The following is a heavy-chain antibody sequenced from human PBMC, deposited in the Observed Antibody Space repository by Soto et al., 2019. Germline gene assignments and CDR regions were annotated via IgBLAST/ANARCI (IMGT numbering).Heavy chain of an antibody. J-gene: IGHJ3*02. CDR1: GFTFSSYA. CDR3: ARETYYYDSSGYDI. CDR2: ISRDGSDK. D-gene: IGHD3-22*01. V-gene: IGHV3-7*03. Sequence: GGSLRLSCAASGFTFSSYAMSWVRQAPGKGLEWVANISRDGSDKYYADSVKGRFTISRDNAKNTLYLQMNSLRAEDTAVYYCARETYYYDSSGYDIWGQGTMVTVSS.